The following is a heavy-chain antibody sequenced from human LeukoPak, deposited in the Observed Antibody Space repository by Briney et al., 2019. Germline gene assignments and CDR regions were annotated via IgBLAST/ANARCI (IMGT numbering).Heavy chain of an antibody. J-gene: IGHJ5*02. D-gene: IGHD3-22*01. CDR1: GFTFTSYW. CDR2: IKQDGSEK. CDR3: ARAHITYDSSGYYYVDWFDP. V-gene: IGHV3-7*01. Sequence: PGGSLRLSCAASGFTFTSYWMSWVRQAPGKGLEWLANIKQDGSEKYYVDSVKGRFTISRDNAKNSLYLQMNSLRAEDTAVYYCARAHITYDSSGYYYVDWFDPWGQGTLVTVSS.